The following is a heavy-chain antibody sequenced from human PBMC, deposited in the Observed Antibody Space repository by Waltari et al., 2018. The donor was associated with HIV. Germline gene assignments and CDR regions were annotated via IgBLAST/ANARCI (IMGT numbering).Heavy chain of an antibody. CDR1: GFSVLRYW. D-gene: IGHD3-10*02. Sequence: EVQLVQSGGGLVQPGGSRRLSCAASGFSVLRYWMHWVRQIPGQGLVWVSRINPDGNTINYADSVRGRFTISRDYAKNTLYLQMNSLRDEDTAMYYCVKDMFGEYDYWGQGTLVTVSS. CDR2: INPDGNTI. V-gene: IGHV3-74*01. CDR3: VKDMFGEYDY. J-gene: IGHJ4*02.